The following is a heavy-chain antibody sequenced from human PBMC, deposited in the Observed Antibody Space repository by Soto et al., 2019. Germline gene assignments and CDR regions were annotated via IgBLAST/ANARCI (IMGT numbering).Heavy chain of an antibody. CDR2: INDSGDLR. J-gene: IGHJ4*02. D-gene: IGHD6-19*01. Sequence: GGSLRLSCVASGFTFGSYAMSWVRRAPGKGLEWVSTINDSGDLRYYAESVRGRFTISRDNSKNTLYLQVNDLRAEDTARYHCAKAFGDWYPFEKWGLGALVTVSS. CDR1: GFTFGSYA. CDR3: AKAFGDWYPFEK. V-gene: IGHV3-23*01.